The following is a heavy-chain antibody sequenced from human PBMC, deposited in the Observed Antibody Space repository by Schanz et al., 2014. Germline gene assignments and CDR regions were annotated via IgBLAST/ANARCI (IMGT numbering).Heavy chain of an antibody. CDR1: GFSLDIFA. CDR2: FNDGGVNK. J-gene: IGHJ4*02. CDR3: ARGGFGEVSYFDY. Sequence: EVHLLESGGGLVEPGGSPRLSCATSGFSLDIFAVSWVRQAPGKGLEWVSSFNDGGVNKYYADSVKGRFTISSDNSKSTLYLQMNSLRPEDTAVYYCARGGFGEVSYFDYWGQGTLVTVSS. V-gene: IGHV3-23*01. D-gene: IGHD3-10*01.